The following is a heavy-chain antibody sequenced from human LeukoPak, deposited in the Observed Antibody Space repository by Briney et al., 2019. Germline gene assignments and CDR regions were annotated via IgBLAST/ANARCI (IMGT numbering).Heavy chain of an antibody. CDR3: ARHRPIIVVVTAITYWYFDL. Sequence: SETLSLTCAVYGGSFSGYYWSWIRQPPGKGLEWIGEINHSGSTNYNPSLKSRVTISVDTSKNQFSLKLSSVTAADTAVYYCARHRPIIVVVTAITYWYFDLWGRGTLVTVSS. J-gene: IGHJ2*01. CDR2: INHSGST. CDR1: GGSFSGYY. V-gene: IGHV4-34*01. D-gene: IGHD2-21*02.